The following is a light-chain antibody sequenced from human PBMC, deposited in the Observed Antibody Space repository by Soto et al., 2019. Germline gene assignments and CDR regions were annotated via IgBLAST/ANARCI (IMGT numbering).Light chain of an antibody. V-gene: IGKV1-12*01. Sequence: DIQMTQSPSSVSASVGYRVTITCRPSQGISGSVAWYRQKPGKAPKLLISAASSLQSGVPSRFSGSGSGTEFTLTISSLQSDDFATYSWQQVNVYPWTFGGGTKVDIK. CDR1: QGISGS. J-gene: IGKJ4*01. CDR2: AAS. CDR3: QQVNVYPWT.